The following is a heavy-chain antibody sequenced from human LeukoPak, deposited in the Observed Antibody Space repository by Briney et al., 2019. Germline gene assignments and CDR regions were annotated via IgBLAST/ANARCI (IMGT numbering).Heavy chain of an antibody. CDR1: GYTFTSYY. V-gene: IGHV1-46*01. J-gene: IGHJ4*02. CDR2: INPSGGST. Sequence: ASVKVSCKASGYTFTSYYMHWVRQAPGQGLEWMGIINPSGGSTSYAQKFQGRVTMTRDTSTNTVYMDLSGLRYEDTAVYYCARATQNCSGGSCYSGFDYWGQGTLVTASS. D-gene: IGHD2-15*01. CDR3: ARATQNCSGGSCYSGFDY.